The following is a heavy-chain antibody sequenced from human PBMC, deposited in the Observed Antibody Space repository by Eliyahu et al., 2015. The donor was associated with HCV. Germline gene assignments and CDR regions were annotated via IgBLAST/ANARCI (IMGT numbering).Heavy chain of an antibody. Sequence: QVHLEQSGTEVKKPGASVKVSCQVSGYTLSDLSLHWVRQAPGKGLEWMGGFDPEDGEPVYAQKFQGRLTMTEDTSTDTAYITLSDLRSEDTAIYYCSTLGAWGQGTLV. J-gene: IGHJ5*02. CDR1: GYTLSDLS. V-gene: IGHV1-24*01. CDR3: STLGA. CDR2: FDPEDGEP.